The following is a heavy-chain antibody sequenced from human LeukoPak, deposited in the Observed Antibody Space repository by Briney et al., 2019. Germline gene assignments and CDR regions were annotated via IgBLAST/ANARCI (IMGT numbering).Heavy chain of an antibody. Sequence: PSETLSLTCTVSGASISGYYWSWIRQPAGKGLEWIGRIYTSGTTNYNPSLQSRVAMSVDTSKNQISLMLTSVTAADTAVYYCARLMVRAHTSYYYYGMDVWGQGTTVTVSS. D-gene: IGHD3-10*01. CDR1: GASISGYY. CDR3: ARLMVRAHTSYYYYGMDV. CDR2: IYTSGTT. V-gene: IGHV4-4*07. J-gene: IGHJ6*02.